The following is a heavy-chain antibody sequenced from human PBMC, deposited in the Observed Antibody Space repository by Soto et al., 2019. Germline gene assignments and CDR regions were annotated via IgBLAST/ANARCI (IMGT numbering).Heavy chain of an antibody. V-gene: IGHV3-7*01. J-gene: IGHJ4*02. Sequence: PGGSLRLSCAASGFTFSSYWMSWVRQAPGKGLEWVANIKQDGSEKYYVDSVKGRFTISRDNAKNSLYLQMNSLRAEDTAVYYSARDFSLGVGSGWYYYFDYWGQGTLVTVSS. CDR3: ARDFSLGVGSGWYYYFDY. CDR1: GFTFSSYW. D-gene: IGHD6-19*01. CDR2: IKQDGSEK.